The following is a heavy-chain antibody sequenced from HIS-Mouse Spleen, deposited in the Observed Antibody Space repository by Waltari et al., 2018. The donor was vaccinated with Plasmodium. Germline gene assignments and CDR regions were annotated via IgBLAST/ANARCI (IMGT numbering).Heavy chain of an antibody. J-gene: IGHJ4*02. CDR3: ARESSSSWYFDY. CDR1: GFTFSSYS. CDR2: ISSSSSYI. V-gene: IGHV3-21*01. D-gene: IGHD6-13*01. Sequence: EVQLVESGGGLVKPGGSLRLSCAASGFTFSSYSMNWVHQAAGKGLEWVSSISSSSSYIYYADSVKGRFTISRDNAKNSLYLQMNSLRAEDTAVYYCARESSSSWYFDYWGQGTLVTVSS.